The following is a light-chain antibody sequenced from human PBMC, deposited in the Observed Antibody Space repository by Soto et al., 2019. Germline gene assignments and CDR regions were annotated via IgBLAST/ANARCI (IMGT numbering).Light chain of an antibody. Sequence: EIVMTQSPATLSVSPGERATLSCRASQSVSSNLAWYQQKPGQAPRLLIYGASTRATGIPARFSGSGPGTEFTLTISSLQSEDSAVYYCQQYNKWPSLTFGGGTKVDIK. V-gene: IGKV3D-15*01. CDR1: QSVSSN. CDR3: QQYNKWPSLT. J-gene: IGKJ4*01. CDR2: GAS.